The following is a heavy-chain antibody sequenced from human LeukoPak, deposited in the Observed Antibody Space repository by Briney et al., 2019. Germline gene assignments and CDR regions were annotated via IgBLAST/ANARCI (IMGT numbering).Heavy chain of an antibody. CDR1: GFTCYNSG. Sequence: PGGSLRLSCAASGFTCYNSGMGWVRQAPGKGLEWVSAISGSGGTTYYADSVKGRFTISRDDSKNTLYLQMNSLRAEDTAVYYCAIGRGSYRLTWVDYWGQGTLVTVSS. V-gene: IGHV3-23*01. D-gene: IGHD1-26*01. J-gene: IGHJ4*02. CDR3: AIGRGSYRLTWVDY. CDR2: ISGSGGTT.